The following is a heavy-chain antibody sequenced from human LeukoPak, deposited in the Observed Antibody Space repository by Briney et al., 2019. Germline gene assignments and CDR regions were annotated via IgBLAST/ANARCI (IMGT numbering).Heavy chain of an antibody. D-gene: IGHD1-26*01. Sequence: SVKVSCKASGGTFSSYAISWVRQAPGQGLEWMGGIIPIFGTANYAQKFQGRVTITADKSTSTAYMELSSLRSEDTAVYYCARAPHHPFSGSYYYYYYYMDVWGKGPRSPSP. CDR1: GGTFSSYA. V-gene: IGHV1-69*06. CDR3: ARAPHHPFSGSYYYYYYYMDV. J-gene: IGHJ6*03. CDR2: IIPIFGTA.